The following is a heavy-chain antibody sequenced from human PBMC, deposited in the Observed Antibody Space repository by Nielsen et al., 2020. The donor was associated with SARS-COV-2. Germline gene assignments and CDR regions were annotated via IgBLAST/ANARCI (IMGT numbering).Heavy chain of an antibody. D-gene: IGHD4-23*01. V-gene: IGHV3-9*01. Sequence: GGSLRLSCAASGFTFDDYAMHWVRQAPGKGLEWVSGISWNSGSIGYADSVKGRFAISRDNAKNSLYLQMNSLRAEDTALYYCAKDSGSLVVTDNWFDPWGQGTLVTVSS. J-gene: IGHJ5*02. CDR3: AKDSGSLVVTDNWFDP. CDR2: ISWNSGSI. CDR1: GFTFDDYA.